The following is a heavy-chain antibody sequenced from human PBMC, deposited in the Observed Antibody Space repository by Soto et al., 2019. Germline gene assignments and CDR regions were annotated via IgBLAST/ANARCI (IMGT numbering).Heavy chain of an antibody. CDR2: ISAYNGNT. Sequence: GASVKVSCEASGYTFTSYGISWVRQAPGQGLEWMGWISAYNGNTNYAQKLQGRVTMTTDTSTSTAYMELRSLRSDDTAVYYCAREGAIFGVVPYYGMDVWGQGTTVTVSS. V-gene: IGHV1-18*04. J-gene: IGHJ6*02. CDR1: GYTFTSYG. CDR3: AREGAIFGVVPYYGMDV. D-gene: IGHD3-3*01.